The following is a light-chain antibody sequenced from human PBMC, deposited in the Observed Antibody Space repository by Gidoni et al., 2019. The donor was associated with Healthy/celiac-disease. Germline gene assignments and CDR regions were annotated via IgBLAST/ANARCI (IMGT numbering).Light chain of an antibody. CDR2: EVS. Sequence: QSALTHPASVPRSPGQSITISCTGTSSDVWSYNLVSWYQQHPGKAPKLMIYEVSKRPSGVSNRFSGSKSGNTASLTISGLQSEDEADYYCCSYAGSSTWVFGGGTKLTVL. CDR1: SSDVWSYNL. V-gene: IGLV2-23*02. J-gene: IGLJ3*02. CDR3: CSYAGSSTWV.